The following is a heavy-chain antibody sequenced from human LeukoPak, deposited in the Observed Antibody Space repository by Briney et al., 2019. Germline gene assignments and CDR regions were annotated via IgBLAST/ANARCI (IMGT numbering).Heavy chain of an antibody. CDR2: MNWNGGTA. D-gene: IGHD6-13*01. CDR3: AKDGREYSSSWYGLDY. CDR1: GFIFDDYG. J-gene: IGHJ4*02. Sequence: PGGSLRLSCEASGFIFDDYGMSWVRQAPGKGLEWVAGMNWNGGTAGYADSVKGRISISRDNAKNSLYLQMNSLRAEDTAVYYCAKDGREYSSSWYGLDYWGQGTLVTVSS. V-gene: IGHV3-20*04.